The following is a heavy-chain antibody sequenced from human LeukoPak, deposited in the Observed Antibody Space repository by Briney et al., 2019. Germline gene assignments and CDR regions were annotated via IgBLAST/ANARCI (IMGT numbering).Heavy chain of an antibody. CDR2: IKQDGSEK. J-gene: IGHJ4*02. Sequence: GGSLRLSCAASGFTFSNYWMSWVRQAPGKGLEWVSNIKQDGSEKYYVDSVKGRFTISRDNAKNSLYLQMNSLRAEDTAVYYCASEPSYNPSGYYPFFDYWGQGTLVTVSS. CDR1: GFTFSNYW. V-gene: IGHV3-7*01. CDR3: ASEPSYNPSGYYPFFDY. D-gene: IGHD3-22*01.